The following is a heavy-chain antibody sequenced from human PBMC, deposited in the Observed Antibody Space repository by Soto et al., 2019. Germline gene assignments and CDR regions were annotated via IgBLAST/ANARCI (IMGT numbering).Heavy chain of an antibody. CDR2: ISDSGVTT. CDR1: GFTFRKYA. D-gene: IGHD2-8*02. CDR3: AKGKRTGVTRVGAFDI. J-gene: IGHJ3*02. V-gene: IGHV3-23*01. Sequence: EVQLLESGGGLVQPGGSLRLSCAASGFTFRKYAMSWVRQAPGKGLDWVSGISDSGVTTYSADSVKGRFTISRDNSKNSLYLQMNSLRAEDTAVYYCAKGKRTGVTRVGAFDIWGQGTMVTVSS.